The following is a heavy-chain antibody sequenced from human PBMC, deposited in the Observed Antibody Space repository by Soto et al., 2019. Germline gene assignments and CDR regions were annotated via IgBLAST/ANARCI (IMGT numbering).Heavy chain of an antibody. D-gene: IGHD2-15*01. Sequence: GGSLRLSCAASGFTFSSYSMNWVRQAPGKGLEWVSSISSSSSYIYYADAVKGRVTISRDNAKNSLYLQMNILRAEDTAVYYCARDLEVVAATETDYWGQGTLVTVSS. V-gene: IGHV3-21*01. CDR1: GFTFSSYS. CDR2: ISSSSSYI. CDR3: ARDLEVVAATETDY. J-gene: IGHJ4*02.